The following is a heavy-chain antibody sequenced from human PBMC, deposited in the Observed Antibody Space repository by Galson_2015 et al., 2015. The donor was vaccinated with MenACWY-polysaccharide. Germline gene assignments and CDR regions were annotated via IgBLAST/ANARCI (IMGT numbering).Heavy chain of an antibody. D-gene: IGHD2-2*01. V-gene: IGHV3-30*19. Sequence: CLRLAGEASGFTVSRYAMHWVGQAPGKGLECVAVISYDATNKYYAESVKGRFSISRDNSKNTMYVQMNDLRAEDTATYYCARDYCSRTSCDGLDVWGQGTTVTVSS. CDR1: GFTVSRYA. CDR3: ARDYCSRTSCDGLDV. CDR2: ISYDATNK. J-gene: IGHJ6*02.